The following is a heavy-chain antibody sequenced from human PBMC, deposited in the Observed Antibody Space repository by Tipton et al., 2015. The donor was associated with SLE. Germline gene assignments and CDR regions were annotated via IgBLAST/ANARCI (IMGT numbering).Heavy chain of an antibody. CDR2: IYHSGGT. Sequence: TLSLTCTVSGGSVSSGSYYWSWIRQPPGKGLEWIGYIYHSGGTNHSPSLRSRLTTSVDTSKNQFSLRLSSVTAADTAVYYCATVDYFDSGDAFDFWGHGSMVTVSS. CDR3: ATVDYFDSGDAFDF. CDR1: GGSVSSGSYY. J-gene: IGHJ3*01. V-gene: IGHV4-61*01. D-gene: IGHD3-22*01.